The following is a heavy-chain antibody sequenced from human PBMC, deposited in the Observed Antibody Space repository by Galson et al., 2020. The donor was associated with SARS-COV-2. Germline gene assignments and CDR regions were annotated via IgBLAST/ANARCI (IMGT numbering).Heavy chain of an antibody. CDR3: ARVVYSETYAPRGPDAFDF. CDR1: GESLSNYY. J-gene: IGHJ3*01. CDR2: IYTDGRT. V-gene: IGHV4-4*07. Sequence: SETLSLTCSVSGESLSNYYWSWIRQPAGKGLEWIGRIYTDGRTNYNPSLQSRVTMSIDTSKNQFSLKLSSVSAADTGVYYCARVVYSETYAPRGPDAFDFWGQGTTVTVSA. D-gene: IGHD5-12*01.